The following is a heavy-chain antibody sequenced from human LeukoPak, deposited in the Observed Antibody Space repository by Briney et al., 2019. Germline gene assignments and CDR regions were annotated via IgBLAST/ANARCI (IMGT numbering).Heavy chain of an antibody. D-gene: IGHD6-19*01. CDR3: ARSIAVAGTFDY. Sequence: GGSLRLSCAASGFTFSSYAMHWVRQAPGKGLEYVSAISSNGGSTYYANSVKGRFTISRDNSKNTLYLQMGSLRAEDMAVYYCARSIAVAGTFDYWGQGTLVTVSS. J-gene: IGHJ4*02. V-gene: IGHV3-64*01. CDR1: GFTFSSYA. CDR2: ISSNGGST.